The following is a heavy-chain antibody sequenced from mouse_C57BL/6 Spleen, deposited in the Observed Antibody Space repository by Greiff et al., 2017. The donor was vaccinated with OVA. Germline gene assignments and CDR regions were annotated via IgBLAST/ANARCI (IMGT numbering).Heavy chain of an antibody. CDR1: GYTFTSYW. Sequence: EVQLQQSGTVLARPGASVNMSCKTSGYTFTSYWMHWVKQRPGQGLECIGAIYPGNSDTSYNQKFKGKAKLTAVTSASTAYMELSSLTNEDSAVYYCTRSGEYGPLDYWGQGTTLTVSS. V-gene: IGHV1-5*01. J-gene: IGHJ2*01. CDR3: TRSGEYGPLDY. CDR2: IYPGNSDT. D-gene: IGHD2-10*02.